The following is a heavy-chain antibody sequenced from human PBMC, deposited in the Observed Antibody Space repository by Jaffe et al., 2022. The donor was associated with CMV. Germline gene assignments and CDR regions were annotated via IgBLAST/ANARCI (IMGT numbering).Heavy chain of an antibody. Sequence: EVQLVESGGGLVQPGGSLRLSCAASGFTFSSYAMSWVRQAPGKGLEWVSAISGSGGSTYYADSVKGRFTISRDNSKNTLYLQMNSLRAEDTAVYYCAKATTVGYCSGGSCYSHNYFDYWGQGTLVTVSS. CDR2: ISGSGGST. CDR1: GFTFSSYA. D-gene: IGHD2-15*01. V-gene: IGHV3-23*04. CDR3: AKATTVGYCSGGSCYSHNYFDY. J-gene: IGHJ4*02.